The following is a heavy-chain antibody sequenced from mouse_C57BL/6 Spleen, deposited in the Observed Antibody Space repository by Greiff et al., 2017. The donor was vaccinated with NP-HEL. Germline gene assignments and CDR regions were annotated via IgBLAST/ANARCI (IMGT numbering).Heavy chain of an antibody. CDR1: GFTFTDYY. V-gene: IGHV7-3*01. J-gene: IGHJ3*01. Sequence: EVKLMESGGGLVQPGGSLSLSCAASGFTFTDYYMSWVRQPPGKALEWLGFIRNKANGYTTEYSASVKGRFTISRDNSQSILYLQVNALRAEDSATYYWARYIDGYGGPFAYWGQGSLVTVSA. D-gene: IGHD2-3*01. CDR3: ARYIDGYGGPFAY. CDR2: IRNKANGYTT.